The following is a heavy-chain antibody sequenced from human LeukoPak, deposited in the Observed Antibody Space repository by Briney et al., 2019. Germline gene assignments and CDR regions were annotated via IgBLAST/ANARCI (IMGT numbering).Heavy chain of an antibody. Sequence: PGGSLRLSCAASGFTFSSYAMHWVRQAPGKGPEWVAVISYDGSNKYYADSVKGRFTISRDNSKNTLYLQMNSLRAEDTAVYYCARDRPYYGSGSYYGNYYYYGMDVWGQGTTVTVSS. J-gene: IGHJ6*02. CDR1: GFTFSSYA. V-gene: IGHV3-30*04. CDR2: ISYDGSNK. D-gene: IGHD3-10*01. CDR3: ARDRPYYGSGSYYGNYYYYGMDV.